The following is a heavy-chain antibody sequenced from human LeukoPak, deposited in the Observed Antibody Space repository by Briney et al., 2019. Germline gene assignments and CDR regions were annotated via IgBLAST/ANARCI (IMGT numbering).Heavy chain of an antibody. V-gene: IGHV4-59*01. CDR1: GGSISSYY. J-gene: IGHJ4*02. D-gene: IGHD6-13*01. Sequence: SETLSLTCTVSGGSISSYYWSWIRQPPGKGLEWIGYIYYSGSINYNPSLKSRVTISVDTSKNQFSLKLSSVTVADTAVYYCARGRQQLAYWGQGTLVTVSS. CDR3: ARGRQQLAY. CDR2: IYYSGSI.